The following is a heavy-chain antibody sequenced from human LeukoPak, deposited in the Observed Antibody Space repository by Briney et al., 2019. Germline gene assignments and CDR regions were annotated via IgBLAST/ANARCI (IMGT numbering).Heavy chain of an antibody. V-gene: IGHV3-21*01. CDR1: GFTFSSYS. J-gene: IGHJ4*02. D-gene: IGHD2-15*01. CDR3: ARVSGYGDIVVVVAATPEYYFDY. CDR2: ISSSSSYI. Sequence: GGSLRLSCAASGFTFSSYSMNWVRQAPGKGLEWVSSISSSSSYIYYADSVKGRFTISRGNAKNSRYLQMNSLRAEDTAVYYCARVSGYGDIVVVVAATPEYYFDYWGQGTLVTVSS.